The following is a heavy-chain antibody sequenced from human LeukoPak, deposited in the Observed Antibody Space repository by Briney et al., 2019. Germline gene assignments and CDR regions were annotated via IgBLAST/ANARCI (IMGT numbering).Heavy chain of an antibody. D-gene: IGHD2-2*01. V-gene: IGHV1-2*02. J-gene: IGHJ4*02. CDR2: INPNSGGT. CDR1: GYTFTGYY. Sequence: ASVKVSCKASGYTFTGYYMHWVRQAPGQGLEWMGWINPNSGGTNYAQKFQGRVTMTRDTSISIAYMELSRLRSDDTAVYYCARDVPNCSSTSCPIDYWGQGTLVTVSS. CDR3: ARDVPNCSSTSCPIDY.